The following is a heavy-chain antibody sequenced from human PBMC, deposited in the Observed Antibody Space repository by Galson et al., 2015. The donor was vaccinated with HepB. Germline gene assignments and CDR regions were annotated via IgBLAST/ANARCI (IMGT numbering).Heavy chain of an antibody. V-gene: IGHV1-18*01. CDR3: ARVTAYSGSYSVVSFPYYYMDV. Sequence: SVKVSCKASGYTFTSYGISWVRQAPGQGLEWMGWISAYNGNTNYAQKVQGRVTMTTDTSTSTAYMELRSLRSDDTAVYYCARVTAYSGSYSVVSFPYYYMDVWGKGTTVTVSS. D-gene: IGHD1-26*01. J-gene: IGHJ6*03. CDR1: GYTFTSYG. CDR2: ISAYNGNT.